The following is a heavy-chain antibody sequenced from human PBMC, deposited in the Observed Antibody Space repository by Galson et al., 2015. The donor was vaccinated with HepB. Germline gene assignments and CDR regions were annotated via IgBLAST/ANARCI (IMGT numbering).Heavy chain of an antibody. CDR2: IWYDGSNK. V-gene: IGHV3-33*01. CDR3: ARDVVRKPDYYGMDV. CDR1: GFTFSSYG. Sequence: SLRLSCAASGFTFSSYGMHWVRQAPGKGLEWVAVIWYDGSNKYYADSVKGRFTISRDNSKNTLYLQMNSLRAEDTAVYYCARDVVRKPDYYGMDVWGQGTTVTVSS. D-gene: IGHD1-14*01. J-gene: IGHJ6*02.